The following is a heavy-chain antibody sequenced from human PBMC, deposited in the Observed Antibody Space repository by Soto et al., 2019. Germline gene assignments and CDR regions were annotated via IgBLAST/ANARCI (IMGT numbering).Heavy chain of an antibody. Sequence: SETLSLTCTVSGGSISSSSYYWGWIRQPPGKGLEWIGSIYYSGSTYYNPSLKSRVTISVDTSKNQFSLKLSSVTAADTAVYYCARHLSGSSWYYFDYWGQGTLVTVSS. CDR2: IYYSGST. J-gene: IGHJ4*02. CDR1: GGSISSSSYY. D-gene: IGHD6-13*01. CDR3: ARHLSGSSWYYFDY. V-gene: IGHV4-39*01.